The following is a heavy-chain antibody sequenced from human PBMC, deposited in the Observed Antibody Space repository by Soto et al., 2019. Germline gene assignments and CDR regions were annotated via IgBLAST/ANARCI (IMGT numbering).Heavy chain of an antibody. CDR2: ITHLENT. D-gene: IGHD5-12*01. CDR1: GASIPYGGYS. J-gene: IGHJ4*02. V-gene: IGHV4-30-2*06. Sequence: QLQLHQSGSALVKASQTLSLTCTFSGASIPYGGYSWSWIRQSPGKGLEWIGYITHLENTFYNPSFQSRLTLSIDRRQNQFSLTLDSMTAADTAVYFCARGGGYDPFDYWGQGTLVTVAS. CDR3: ARGGGYDPFDY.